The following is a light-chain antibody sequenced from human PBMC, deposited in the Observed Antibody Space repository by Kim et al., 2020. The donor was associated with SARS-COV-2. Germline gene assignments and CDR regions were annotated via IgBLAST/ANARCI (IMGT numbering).Light chain of an antibody. CDR1: QSVSSN. CDR2: GVS. Sequence: EIVMTQSPATLSVSPGERATLSCRDSQSVSSNLAWYQQKPGQAPRLLINGVSTRATGISARFSGSGSGTEFTLTISSLQSEDFAVYYCQQYNNWPFTFGQGTKLEI. J-gene: IGKJ2*01. CDR3: QQYNNWPFT. V-gene: IGKV3D-15*01.